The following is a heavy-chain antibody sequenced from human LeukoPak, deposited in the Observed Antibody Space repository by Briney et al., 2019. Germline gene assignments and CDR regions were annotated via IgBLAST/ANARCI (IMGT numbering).Heavy chain of an antibody. CDR2: ITSADSST. Sequence: GGALRLSCAASGFTFSSYWMHWVRQAPGKGLVWVSRITSADSSTSYAEAVKGRVTISRDNAKNTLYLQMNSLRAEDTAVYYCARGRPNYYFDYWGQGTLVTVSS. CDR3: ARGRPNYYFDY. CDR1: GFTFSSYW. V-gene: IGHV3-74*01. J-gene: IGHJ4*02. D-gene: IGHD1-1*01.